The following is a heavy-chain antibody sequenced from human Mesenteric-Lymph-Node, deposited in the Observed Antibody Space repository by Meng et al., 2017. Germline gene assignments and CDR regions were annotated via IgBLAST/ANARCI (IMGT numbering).Heavy chain of an antibody. Sequence: GESLKISCAASGFTFSDDPMYWVRQPPGKGLEWVATISYDGDHKDYADSLKGRFTISRENAEGSLYLQMNSLRAGDTAVYYCVREGYSGSWNNWFFDLWGRGTLVTVSS. J-gene: IGHJ2*01. CDR2: ISYDGDHK. V-gene: IGHV3-30*04. CDR1: GFTFSDDP. D-gene: IGHD6-13*01. CDR3: VREGYSGSWNNWFFDL.